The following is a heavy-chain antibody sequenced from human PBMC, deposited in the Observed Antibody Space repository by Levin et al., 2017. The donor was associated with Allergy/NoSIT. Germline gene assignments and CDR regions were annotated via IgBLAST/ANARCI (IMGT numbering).Heavy chain of an antibody. CDR3: TRVEQWLVHWFDP. D-gene: IGHD6-19*01. J-gene: IGHJ5*02. V-gene: IGHV3-49*03. Sequence: PGGSLRLSCTASGFTFGDYAMSWFRQAPGKGLEWVGFIRSKAYGGTTEYAASVKGRFTISRDDSKSIAYLQMNSLKTEDTAVYYCTRVEQWLVHWFDPWGQGTLVTVSS. CDR1: GFTFGDYA. CDR2: IRSKAYGGTT.